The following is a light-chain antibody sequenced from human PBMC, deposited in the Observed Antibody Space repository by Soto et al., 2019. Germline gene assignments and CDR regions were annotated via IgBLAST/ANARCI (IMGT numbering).Light chain of an antibody. J-gene: IGKJ2*01. Sequence: DIVLTQSPGTLSLSPGERATLSCRASQSVSSTFFAWYQQKPGQAPRLLMFGASNRATGIPDRFSGSGSGTEFTLTISSLQPDDFATYFCQQYNSYPYTFGQGTKVDIK. CDR2: GAS. V-gene: IGKV3-20*01. CDR1: QSVSSTF. CDR3: QQYNSYPYT.